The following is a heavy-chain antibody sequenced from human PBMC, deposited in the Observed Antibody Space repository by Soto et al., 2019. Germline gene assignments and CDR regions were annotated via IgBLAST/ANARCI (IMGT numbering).Heavy chain of an antibody. V-gene: IGHV3-48*03. Sequence: QPGGSLRLSCAASGFTFSSYEMNWVRQSPGKGPEWVSYISSSGTTVYYADSVKGRFTISRDNAKNSLYLQMNSLRVEDTAVYYCARARYYCESRGYSPRISNFDYWGQGTLVTVSS. D-gene: IGHD3-22*01. CDR1: GFTFSSYE. J-gene: IGHJ4*02. CDR3: ARARYYCESRGYSPRISNFDY. CDR2: ISSSGTTV.